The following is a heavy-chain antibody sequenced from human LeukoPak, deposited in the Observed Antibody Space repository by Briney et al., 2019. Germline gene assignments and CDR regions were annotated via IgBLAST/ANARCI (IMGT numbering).Heavy chain of an antibody. CDR1: GGSISSSSYY. CDR3: ARPNSGSYSAFDI. D-gene: IGHD1-26*01. J-gene: IGHJ3*02. CDR2: IYYSGST. Sequence: SETLSLTCTVSGGSISSSSYYWGWIRQPPGKGLEWIGSIYYSGSTYYNPSLKSRVTISVDTSKNQFSLKLSSVTAADTAVYYCARPNSGSYSAFDIRGQGTMVTVSS. V-gene: IGHV4-39*01.